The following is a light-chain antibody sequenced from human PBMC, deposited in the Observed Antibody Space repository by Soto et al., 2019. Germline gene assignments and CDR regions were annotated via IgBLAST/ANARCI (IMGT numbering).Light chain of an antibody. CDR3: QSYDRSLGGFVI. J-gene: IGLJ2*01. CDR1: SSSLGSGYD. Sequence: QAVVTQPPSVSGAPGQRVTISCTGSSSSLGSGYDVHWYQQLPGTAPKLLIYANNNRPSGVPDRFSGSKSGTSASLAITGLQAEDEAHYYCQSYDRSLGGFVIFGGGTKLTVL. V-gene: IGLV1-40*01. CDR2: ANN.